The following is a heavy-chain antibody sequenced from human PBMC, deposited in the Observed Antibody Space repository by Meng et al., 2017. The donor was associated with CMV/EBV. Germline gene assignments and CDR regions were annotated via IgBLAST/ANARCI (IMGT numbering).Heavy chain of an antibody. V-gene: IGHV1-2*02. CDR3: ARTPSYSGSQRPFDY. D-gene: IGHD1-26*01. CDR2: INPNSGGT. CDR1: GYAFTGYY. J-gene: IGHJ4*02. Sequence: QVVRVGAEVKKPGASVKVSCKASGYAFTGYYMHWVRQAPGQGLEWMGWINPNSGGTNYAQKFQGRVTMTRDTSISTAYMELSRLRSDDTAVYYCARTPSYSGSQRPFDYWGQGTLVTVSS.